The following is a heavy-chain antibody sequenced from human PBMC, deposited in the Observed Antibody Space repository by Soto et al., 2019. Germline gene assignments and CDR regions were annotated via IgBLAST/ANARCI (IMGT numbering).Heavy chain of an antibody. J-gene: IGHJ3*02. CDR2: LTHSGST. CDR3: ALGVYRPFDI. V-gene: IGHV4-59*02. D-gene: IGHD2-8*01. CDR1: GVSVRNYN. Sequence: SETLSLTCTVSGVSVRNYNWSWIRQPPGKGLEWIGYLTHSGSTTYSPSLTSRVNMSLDTSSNQFSLKLTSVTAADTAFYFCALGVYRPFDIWGQGTMVTVSS.